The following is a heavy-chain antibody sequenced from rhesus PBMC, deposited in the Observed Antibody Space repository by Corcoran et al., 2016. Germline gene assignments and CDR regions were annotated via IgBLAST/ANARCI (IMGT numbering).Heavy chain of an antibody. V-gene: IGHV4-160*01. D-gene: IGHD4-23*01. CDR3: ARGDSHYSGLDA. CDR1: GGSISSNY. Sequence: QVQLQQWGEGLVKPSETLSLTCAVYGGSISSNYWSWIRQPPGKGLEWIGRIRSGGRTNYNPSRNSRVTISIDTSKNQFSLKLSSVTAADTAVCYCARGDSHYSGLDAWGQGVVVTVSS. CDR2: IRSGGRT. J-gene: IGHJ6*01.